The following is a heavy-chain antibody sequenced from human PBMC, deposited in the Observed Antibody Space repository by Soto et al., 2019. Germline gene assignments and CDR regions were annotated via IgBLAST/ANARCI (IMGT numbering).Heavy chain of an antibody. CDR2: IYYSGST. Sequence: SETLSLTCTVSGGSISSSYWSWIRQPPGKGLEWIGYIYYSGSTNYNPSLKSRVTISVDTSKNQFSLKLSSVTAADTAVYYCARDDGKAAAGLDYWGQGTLVTVSS. CDR3: ARDDGKAAAGLDY. J-gene: IGHJ4*02. D-gene: IGHD6-13*01. V-gene: IGHV4-59*01. CDR1: GGSISSSY.